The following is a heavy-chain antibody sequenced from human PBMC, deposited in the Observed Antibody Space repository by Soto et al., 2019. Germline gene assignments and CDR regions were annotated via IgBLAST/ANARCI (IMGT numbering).Heavy chain of an antibody. V-gene: IGHV4-59*01. D-gene: IGHD2-2*02. J-gene: IGHJ6*02. CDR1: GGSISSYY. CDR3: ARVGYCSSTSCYIAPHNQDYYYYYGMDV. Sequence: PSETLSLTCTVSGGSISSYYWSWIRQPPGKGLEWIGYIYYSGSTNYNPSLKSRVTISVDTSKNQFSLKLSSVTAADTAVYYCARVGYCSSTSCYIAPHNQDYYYYYGMDVWGQGTTVTVSS. CDR2: IYYSGST.